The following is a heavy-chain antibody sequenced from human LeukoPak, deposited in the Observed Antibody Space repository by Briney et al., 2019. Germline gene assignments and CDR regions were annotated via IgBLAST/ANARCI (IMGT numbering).Heavy chain of an antibody. CDR1: GFTFSNYR. J-gene: IGHJ5*02. Sequence: PGGSLRLSCAASGFTFSNYRMHWVRQAPGKGLVWVSRINSDGSSTNYADSVKGRFTISRDNAKNTLYLQMNSLRAEDTAVYYCARPDYYNSRFDPWGQGTLVTVSS. CDR2: INSDGSST. V-gene: IGHV3-74*01. CDR3: ARPDYYNSRFDP. D-gene: IGHD3-22*01.